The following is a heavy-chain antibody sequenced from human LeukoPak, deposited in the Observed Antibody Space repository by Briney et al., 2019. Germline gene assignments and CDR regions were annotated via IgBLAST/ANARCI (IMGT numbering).Heavy chain of an antibody. CDR3: ARDLIVGSTITYYSDY. J-gene: IGHJ4*02. CDR2: ISDSSDAI. CDR1: GFTFSYYS. Sequence: PGGSLRLSCAASGFTFSYYSMNWVRQAPGKGLEWVSYISDSSDAIYYADSVKGRFTISRDNAKNSLYLQMNSLRAEDTAMYYCARDLIVGSTITYYSDYWGQGTLVTVSS. V-gene: IGHV3-48*01. D-gene: IGHD1-26*01.